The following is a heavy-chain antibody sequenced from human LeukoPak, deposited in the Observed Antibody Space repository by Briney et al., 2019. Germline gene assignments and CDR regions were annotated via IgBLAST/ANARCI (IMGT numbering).Heavy chain of an antibody. Sequence: SGGSLRLSCAASGFTFSSYAMSWVRQAPGKGLEWVSGISGSGGSTYYADSVKGRFTISRDNSKNTLYLQMNSLRAEDTAVYYCAKDPISSTAARRFDYWGQGTLVTVPS. V-gene: IGHV3-23*01. J-gene: IGHJ4*02. CDR1: GFTFSSYA. CDR2: ISGSGGST. CDR3: AKDPISSTAARRFDY. D-gene: IGHD6-6*01.